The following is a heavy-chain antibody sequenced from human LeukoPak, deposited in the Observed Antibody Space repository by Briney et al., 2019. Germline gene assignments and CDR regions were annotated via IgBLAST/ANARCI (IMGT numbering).Heavy chain of an antibody. CDR1: GYTLTELS. Sequence: ASVKVSCKVSGYTLTELSMHWVRQAPGKGLEWMGGFDPEDGETIYAQKFQGRVTMTEDTSTDTAYMELSSLRSEDTAVYYCATPACSSTSCSRGRYYYYYGMDVWGQGTTVTVSS. D-gene: IGHD2-2*01. CDR2: FDPEDGET. J-gene: IGHJ6*02. V-gene: IGHV1-24*01. CDR3: ATPACSSTSCSRGRYYYYYGMDV.